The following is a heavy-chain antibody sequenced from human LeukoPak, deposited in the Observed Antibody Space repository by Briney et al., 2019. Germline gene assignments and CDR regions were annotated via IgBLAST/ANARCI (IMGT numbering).Heavy chain of an antibody. J-gene: IGHJ6*03. CDR2: IYYSGST. CDR1: GGSISSYY. Sequence: PSETLSLTCTVSGGSISSYYWSWIRQPPGKGLEWIGYIYYSGSTNYNPSLKSRVTISVDTSKNQFSLKLSSVTAADTAVYYCARDYRLDFSYYMDVWGKGTTVTVSS. V-gene: IGHV4-59*01. D-gene: IGHD3-3*01. CDR3: ARDYRLDFSYYMDV.